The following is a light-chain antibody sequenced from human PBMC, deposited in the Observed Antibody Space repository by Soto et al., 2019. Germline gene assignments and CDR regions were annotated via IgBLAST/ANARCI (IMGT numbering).Light chain of an antibody. CDR3: QQYNNWPRT. CDR2: GTS. J-gene: IGKJ1*01. Sequence: EIVMTQSPATLSVSPGERATLSCRASQSVSSDLAWYHQKPGQAPRLLIYGTSTRATGLPARFSGSGSGTEFTLSINSLQSEDFAVSYCQQYNNWPRTFGQGTKVEIK. V-gene: IGKV3-15*01. CDR1: QSVSSD.